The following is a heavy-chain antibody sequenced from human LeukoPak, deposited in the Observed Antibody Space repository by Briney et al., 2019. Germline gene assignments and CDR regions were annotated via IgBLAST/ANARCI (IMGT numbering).Heavy chain of an antibody. V-gene: IGHV3-33*08. Sequence: GGSLRLSCAASGFTFSRYGMHWVRQAPGKGLEWVAVIWYDGSNKYYADSVKGRFTISRDNSKNTLYLQMNSLRAEDTAVYYCARAWGYSSGWFDYWGQGTLVTVSS. D-gene: IGHD6-19*01. CDR1: GFTFSRYG. CDR2: IWYDGSNK. J-gene: IGHJ5*01. CDR3: ARAWGYSSGWFDY.